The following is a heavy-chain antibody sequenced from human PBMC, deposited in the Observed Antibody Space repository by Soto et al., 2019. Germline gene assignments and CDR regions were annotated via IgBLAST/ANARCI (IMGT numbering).Heavy chain of an antibody. CDR2: IKEDGSEK. D-gene: IGHD6-13*01. CDR3: VRARVDY. Sequence: EVQLAESGGGLVQPGGSLRHSCATSGFTFRNYWMTWVRQAPGKGLEWVATIKEDGSEKYYADSLKGRFTISRDNAMNSLYLQVNSLRAEDTAVYYCVRARVDYWGQGTLVTVSS. V-gene: IGHV3-7*04. CDR1: GFTFRNYW. J-gene: IGHJ4*02.